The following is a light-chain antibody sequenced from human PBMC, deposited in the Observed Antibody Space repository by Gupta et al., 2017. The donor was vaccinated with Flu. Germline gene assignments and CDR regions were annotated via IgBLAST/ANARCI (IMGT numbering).Light chain of an antibody. CDR3: QQYNSYPWT. J-gene: IGKJ1*01. V-gene: IGKV1-5*03. Sequence: PSTLSASVGDRVTITCRASQTISSWLAWYQQKPGKAPKLLICKASSLESGVPSRFGGSGSGTEFTLTIDSLEPDDFATYYCQQYNSYPWTFGQGTKVEIK. CDR1: QTISSW. CDR2: KAS.